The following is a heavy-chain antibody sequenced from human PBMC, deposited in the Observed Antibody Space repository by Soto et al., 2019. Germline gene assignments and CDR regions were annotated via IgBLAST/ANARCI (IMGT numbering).Heavy chain of an antibody. Sequence: SETLSLTCTVSGGSISSGDYYWSWIRQPPGKGQEWIGYIYYSGSTYYKKSLKNRVTISVDTSKNHFSLKLSSVTAADTAVYYCARYIEEWLFDPWGQGTLVTVS. CDR1: GGSISSGDYY. J-gene: IGHJ5*02. CDR3: ARYIEEWLFDP. V-gene: IGHV4-30-4*01. D-gene: IGHD3-3*01. CDR2: IYYSGST.